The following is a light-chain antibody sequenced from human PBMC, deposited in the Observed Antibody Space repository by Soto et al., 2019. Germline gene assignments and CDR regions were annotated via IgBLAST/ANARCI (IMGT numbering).Light chain of an antibody. Sequence: EIVLTQSPGTLSLSPGERATLSCRSSQSVSSGYLAWYQQKPGQAPRLLIFRAFNRATGIPDRFSGSGSGTDFTLTISRLEPEDFAVYYCQQDVASPPSWTFGQGTKVEIK. CDR2: RAF. V-gene: IGKV3-20*01. CDR1: QSVSSGY. CDR3: QQDVASPPSWT. J-gene: IGKJ1*01.